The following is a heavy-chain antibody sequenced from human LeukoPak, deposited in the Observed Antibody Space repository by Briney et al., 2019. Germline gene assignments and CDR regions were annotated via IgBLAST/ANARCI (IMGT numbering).Heavy chain of an antibody. CDR2: TYPGDSDT. V-gene: IGHV5-51*01. CDR1: GYSFTSYW. CDR3: VKMGDLDH. J-gene: IGHJ4*02. Sequence: GESLKISCKGSGYSFTSYWIGWVRQMPGKGLEWMGITYPGDSDTRYRPSFQGQVTISADKSISTAYLQWGSLKASDTAMYYCVKMGDLDHWGQGTLVTVSS. D-gene: IGHD2-21*02.